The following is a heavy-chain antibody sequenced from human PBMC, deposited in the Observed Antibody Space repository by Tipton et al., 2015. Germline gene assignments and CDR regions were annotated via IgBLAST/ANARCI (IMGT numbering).Heavy chain of an antibody. CDR3: TSDPGDLDTFDY. J-gene: IGHJ4*02. CDR1: ASTFTGYY. Sequence: QSGAEVKKPGASVRVSCKTSASTFTGYYIHWVRQAPGQGLEWMGWIYSYSGDTNYAQKIQGRVTMTRDTSISTAYMELSSLRSDDAAIYYCTSDPGDLDTFDYWGQGTLVTVSS. CDR2: IYSYSGDT. D-gene: IGHD7-27*01. V-gene: IGHV1-2*02.